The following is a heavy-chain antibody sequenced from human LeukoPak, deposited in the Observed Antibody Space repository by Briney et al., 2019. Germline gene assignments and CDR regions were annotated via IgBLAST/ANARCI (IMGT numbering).Heavy chain of an antibody. V-gene: IGHV3-21*01. CDR1: GFTFSSNA. CDR3: ARDLTEWSNYRFDY. Sequence: GGSLRLSCAASGFTFSSNAMAWVRQAPGKGLEWVSSISSSSTYISYADSVKGRFTISRDNAKNSLYLQMNSLRAEDTAVYYCARDLTEWSNYRFDYWGQGTLVTVSS. J-gene: IGHJ4*02. D-gene: IGHD4-11*01. CDR2: ISSSSTYI.